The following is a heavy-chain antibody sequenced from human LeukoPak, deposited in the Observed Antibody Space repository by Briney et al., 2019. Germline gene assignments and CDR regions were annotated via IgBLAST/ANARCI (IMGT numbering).Heavy chain of an antibody. V-gene: IGHV3-7*01. CDR3: ARSTYYDFWSGYQRYYFDY. D-gene: IGHD3-3*01. CDR2: IKQDGSEK. Sequence: GGSLRLSCAASGFTFSSYWMSWVRQAPGKGLEWVAIIKQDGSEKYYVDSVKGRFTISRDNAKNSLYLQMNSLRAEDTAVYYCARSTYYDFWSGYQRYYFDYWGQGTLVTVSS. J-gene: IGHJ4*02. CDR1: GFTFSSYW.